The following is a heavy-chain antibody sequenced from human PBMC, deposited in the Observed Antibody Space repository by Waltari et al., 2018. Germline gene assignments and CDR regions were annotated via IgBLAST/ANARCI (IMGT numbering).Heavy chain of an antibody. CDR3: ARSRLTGKTQRDTMIVVAPLTHAFDI. V-gene: IGHV1-18*01. J-gene: IGHJ3*02. D-gene: IGHD3-22*01. CDR2: ISAYNGNT. Sequence: QVQLVQSGAEVKKPGASVKVSCKASGYTFTSYGISWVRQAPGQGLEWMGWISAYNGNTNYAQKLQGRVTMTTDTSTSTAYMELRSLRSDDTAVYYCARSRLTGKTQRDTMIVVAPLTHAFDIWGQGTMVTVSS. CDR1: GYTFTSYG.